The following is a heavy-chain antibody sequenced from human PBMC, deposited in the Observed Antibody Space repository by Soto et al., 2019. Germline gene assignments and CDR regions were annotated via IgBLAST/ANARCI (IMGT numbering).Heavy chain of an antibody. V-gene: IGHV3-64D*06. D-gene: IGHD3-22*01. J-gene: IGHJ4*02. CDR2: ISTNGGST. Sequence: GGSLRLSCAASGFTFSNYAMSLVRQAPGKGLEYVSSISTNGGSTHYADSVKGRFTISRDNSKNTQYLQMSSLRADDTAVYYCVKGEYYYDSSGYYPFDYWGQGTLVTVSS. CDR3: VKGEYYYDSSGYYPFDY. CDR1: GFTFSNYA.